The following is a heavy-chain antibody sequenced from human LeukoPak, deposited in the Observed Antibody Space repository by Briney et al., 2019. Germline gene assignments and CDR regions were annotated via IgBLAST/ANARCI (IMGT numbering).Heavy chain of an antibody. CDR3: AMAKGFIAAAGTYDY. CDR1: GYTFTGYY. V-gene: IGHV1-2*02. CDR2: INPNSGGT. J-gene: IGHJ4*02. Sequence: ASVKVSCKASGYTFTGYYMHWVRQAPGQGLEWMGWINPNSGGTNYAQKFQGRVTMTRDTSISTAYMELSRLRSDDTAVYYCAMAKGFIAAAGTYDYWGQGTLVTVSS. D-gene: IGHD6-13*01.